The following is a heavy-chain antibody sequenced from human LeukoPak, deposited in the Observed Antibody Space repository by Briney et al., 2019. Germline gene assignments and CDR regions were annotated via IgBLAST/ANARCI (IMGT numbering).Heavy chain of an antibody. V-gene: IGHV3-7*03. CDR3: AKALVRGYSSSLDV. D-gene: IGHD6-13*01. J-gene: IGHJ6*02. Sequence: GGSLRLSCAASGFIFDTYWMTWVRQAPGKGLEWVANIKQDGFEKNYADSVKGRFTISRDNAKNSLYLQMNSLRAEDTAVYYCAKALVRGYSSSLDVWGQGTTVTVSS. CDR1: GFIFDTYW. CDR2: IKQDGFEK.